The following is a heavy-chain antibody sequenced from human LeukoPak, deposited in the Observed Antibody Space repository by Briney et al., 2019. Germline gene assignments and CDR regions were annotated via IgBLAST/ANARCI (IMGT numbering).Heavy chain of an antibody. CDR2: ISGSSSPI. CDR3: ADLRPPRY. V-gene: IGHV3-48*01. J-gene: IGHJ4*02. CDR1: GFNFSSYS. D-gene: IGHD6-25*01. Sequence: GGSLRLSCAASGFNFSSYSMNRVRQAPGKGLEWVSYISGSSSPIYYAESVKGRFTISRDNALNSLYLQMNSLRAEDTAVYYCADLRPPRYWGQGTLVTVSS.